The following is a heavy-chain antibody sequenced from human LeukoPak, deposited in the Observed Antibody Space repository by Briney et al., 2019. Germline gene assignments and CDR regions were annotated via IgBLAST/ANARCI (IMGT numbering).Heavy chain of an antibody. CDR1: GFTFSSYG. D-gene: IGHD3-22*01. Sequence: GGSLRLSCAASGFTFSSYGMHWVRQAPGKGLEWVAFIRYDGSNKYYADSVKGRFTISRDNAKNSLYLQMNSLRAEDTAVYYCARDLYAGSSGKGYYFDYWGQGTLVTVSS. CDR3: ARDLYAGSSGKGYYFDY. V-gene: IGHV3-30*02. J-gene: IGHJ4*02. CDR2: IRYDGSNK.